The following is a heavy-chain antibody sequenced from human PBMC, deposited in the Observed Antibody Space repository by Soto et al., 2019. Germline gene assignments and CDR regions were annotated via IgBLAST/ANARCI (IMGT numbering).Heavy chain of an antibody. V-gene: IGHV1-69*02. D-gene: IGHD3-10*01. J-gene: IGHJ4*02. CDR3: ATSYGSGSAHFDS. CDR2: IIPMLGMS. CDR1: GDTFSRFT. Sequence: QVQLVQSGAEVTKPGSSVTVSCTASGDTFSRFTLSWVRQAPGQGLEWMGRIIPMLGMSNSALKFQGRVTFTXDXPTNTVYMHLNSLRSDDTAVYYCATSYGSGSAHFDSWGQGTLVTVSS.